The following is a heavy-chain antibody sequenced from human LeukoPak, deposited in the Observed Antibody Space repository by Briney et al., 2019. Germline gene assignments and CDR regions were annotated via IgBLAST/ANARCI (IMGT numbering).Heavy chain of an antibody. J-gene: IGHJ6*02. CDR1: GYTFTSYG. V-gene: IGHV1-18*01. D-gene: IGHD3-16*02. CDR3: ARGRHWDYVWGSYRYYYGMDV. Sequence: ASVKVSCKASGYTFTSYGISWVRQAPGQGLEWMGWISAYNGNTNYAQKLQGRVTLTTDTSTSTAYMELRSLRSDDTAVYYCARGRHWDYVWGSYRYYYGMDVWGQGTTVTVSS. CDR2: ISAYNGNT.